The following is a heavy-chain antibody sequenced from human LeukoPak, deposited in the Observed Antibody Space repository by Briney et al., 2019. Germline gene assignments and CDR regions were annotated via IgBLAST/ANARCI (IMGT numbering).Heavy chain of an antibody. CDR3: ARDALYCTNGVCYRDY. D-gene: IGHD2-8*01. V-gene: IGHV3-7*01. J-gene: IGHJ4*02. CDR2: IKQDGSEK. Sequence: PGGSLRLSCAASGFTFSSYWMSWVRQAPGKGLEWVANIKQDGSEKYYVDSVKGRFTISRDNAKNPLYLQMNSLRAEDTAVYYCARDALYCTNGVCYRDYWGRGTLVTVSS. CDR1: GFTFSSYW.